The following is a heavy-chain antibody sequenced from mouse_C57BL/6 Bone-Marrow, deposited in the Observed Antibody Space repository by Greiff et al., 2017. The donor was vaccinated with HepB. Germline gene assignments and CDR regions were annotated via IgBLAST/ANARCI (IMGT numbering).Heavy chain of an antibody. CDR1: GFTFSSYG. CDR3: ARQGSAWFAY. V-gene: IGHV5-6*01. J-gene: IGHJ3*01. CDR2: ISSGGSYT. Sequence: EVKLMESGGDLVKPGGSLKLSCAASGFTFSSYGMSWVRQTPDKRLEWVATISSGGSYTYYPDSVKGRFPISRDNAKNTLYLQMSSLKSEDTAMYYCARQGSAWFAYWGQGTLVTVSA.